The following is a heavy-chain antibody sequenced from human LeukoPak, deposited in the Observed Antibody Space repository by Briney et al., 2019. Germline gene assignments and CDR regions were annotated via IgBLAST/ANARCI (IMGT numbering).Heavy chain of an antibody. V-gene: IGHV4-59*08. CDR3: ARHVSSRYYYGSGSPDNWFDP. J-gene: IGHJ5*02. CDR1: GGSISSYY. Sequence: SETLSLTCTVCGGSISSYYWSWIRQPPGKGLEWIGYIYYSGSTNYNPSLKSRVTISVDTSKNQFSLKLSSVTAADTAVYYCARHVSSRYYYGSGSPDNWFDPWGQGTLVTVSS. D-gene: IGHD3-10*01. CDR2: IYYSGST.